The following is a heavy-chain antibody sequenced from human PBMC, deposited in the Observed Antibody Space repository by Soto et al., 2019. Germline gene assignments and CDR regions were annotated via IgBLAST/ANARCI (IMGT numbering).Heavy chain of an antibody. D-gene: IGHD1-26*01. CDR2: ISYDGSNE. Sequence: QVQLVESGGGVVQPGRSLRLSCAASGFTFRSYGMHWVRQTPGKGLEWAAGISYDGSNEYYADSVKGRFTISRDNSKNTLYLQTDSLKTEDTAVYYCAKWEDRGYGFAFDYWGQGTLVTVSS. V-gene: IGHV3-30*18. CDR1: GFTFRSYG. J-gene: IGHJ4*02. CDR3: AKWEDRGYGFAFDY.